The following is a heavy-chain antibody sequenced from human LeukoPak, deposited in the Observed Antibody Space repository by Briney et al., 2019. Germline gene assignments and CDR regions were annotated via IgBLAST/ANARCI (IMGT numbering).Heavy chain of an antibody. CDR2: IYYSGTT. CDR3: ARQLSNYYFDY. Sequence: PSQTLSLTCTVSGDSISSYYWTWIRQSPGKGLEWIGNIYYSGTTNYNPSLKSRVTISLDMSKNQFSLRLSSVTAADTAVYYCARQLSNYYFDYWGQGTLVTVSS. D-gene: IGHD1-1*01. J-gene: IGHJ4*02. CDR1: GDSISSYY. V-gene: IGHV4-59*01.